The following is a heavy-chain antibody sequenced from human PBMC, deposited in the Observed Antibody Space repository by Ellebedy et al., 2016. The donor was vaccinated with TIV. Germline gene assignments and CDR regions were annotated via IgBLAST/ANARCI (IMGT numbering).Heavy chain of an antibody. D-gene: IGHD4-11*01. V-gene: IGHV3-48*04. J-gene: IGHJ5*02. CDR2: ISSSGSTI. CDR1: GFTFSSYS. CDR3: ARGGSNYGFDP. Sequence: GGSLRLSXAASGFTFSSYSMNWVRQAPGKGLEWVSYISSSGSTIYYADSVKGRFTISRDNAKNSLYLQMNSLRAEDTAVFYCARGGSNYGFDPWGQGTLVTVSS.